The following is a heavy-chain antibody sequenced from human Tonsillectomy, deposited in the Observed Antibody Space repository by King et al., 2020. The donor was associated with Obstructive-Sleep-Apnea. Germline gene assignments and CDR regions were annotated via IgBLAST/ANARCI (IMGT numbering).Heavy chain of an antibody. CDR3: VREGDSTSSVPFDY. CDR1: GGSISSRSHY. Sequence: HLQLQESGPGLVKPSETLPLTCTVSGGSISSRSHYWGWIRQPPGKGLEWIGSIYYSGSTFYKPSLKSRVTISVDTSKNQFSLTLTSLTAADTAVYYCVREGDSTSSVPFDYWGQGTLVTVSS. J-gene: IGHJ4*02. CDR2: IYYSGST. D-gene: IGHD6-6*01. V-gene: IGHV4-39*07.